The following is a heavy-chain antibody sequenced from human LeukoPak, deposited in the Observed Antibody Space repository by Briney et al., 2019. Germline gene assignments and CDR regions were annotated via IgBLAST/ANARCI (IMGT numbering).Heavy chain of an antibody. CDR1: AESLSGFY. CDR2: INQGGKT. D-gene: IGHD3-9*01. V-gene: IGHV4-34*01. J-gene: IGHJ5*01. CDR3: ARRHFDWTYDFWVWWFDS. Sequence: PSETLSLTCTVYAESLSGFYWSWICQPPGKGLEWIGDINQGGKTNYNASLQSRVAISVDTSKKQFSLKLTSLSAADTAVYYCARRHFDWTYDFWVWWFDSWGQGTLVTVSS.